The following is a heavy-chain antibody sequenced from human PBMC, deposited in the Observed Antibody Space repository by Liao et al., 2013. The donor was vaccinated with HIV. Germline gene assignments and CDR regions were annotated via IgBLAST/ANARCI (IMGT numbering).Heavy chain of an antibody. Sequence: QVQLQESGPGLVKPSETLSLTCTVSGGSIGSYYWSWIRQPPGKGLEWIGYAFYSGTTNYNPSLKSRVTISVDTSKNHFSLRLTSVTAADTAVYYCARARGLYDSWGGDQNYFDHWGQGFLVTVS. CDR1: GGSIGSYY. J-gene: IGHJ4*02. CDR3: ARARGLYDSWGGDQNYFDH. D-gene: IGHD3-3*01. V-gene: IGHV4-59*01. CDR2: AFYSGTT.